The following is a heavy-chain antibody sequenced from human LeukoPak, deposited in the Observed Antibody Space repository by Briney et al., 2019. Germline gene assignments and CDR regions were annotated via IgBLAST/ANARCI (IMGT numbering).Heavy chain of an antibody. CDR2: IDTSGST. Sequence: SETLSLTCTVSGVSISHYYWTWIRQPAGEGLEWIGRIDTSGSTNYNPSLKSRVTMSSDTSNNQFSLNLMSVDATDTAVYYCARGQWQIDYWGQGILVTVSP. V-gene: IGHV4-4*07. CDR3: ARGQWQIDY. CDR1: GVSISHYY. J-gene: IGHJ4*02. D-gene: IGHD6-19*01.